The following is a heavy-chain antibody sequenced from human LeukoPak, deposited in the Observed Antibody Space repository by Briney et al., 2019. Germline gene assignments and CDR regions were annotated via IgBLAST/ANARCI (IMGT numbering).Heavy chain of an antibody. J-gene: IGHJ4*02. Sequence: GASVKVSCKASGGTFSSYAISWVRQAPGQGLEWMGGIIPIFGTANYAQKFQGRVTITADESTSTAYMELSSLRSEDTAVYYCACDYDILTGYYSGLDYWGQGTLVTVSS. V-gene: IGHV1-69*13. CDR1: GGTFSSYA. D-gene: IGHD3-9*01. CDR2: IIPIFGTA. CDR3: ACDYDILTGYYSGLDY.